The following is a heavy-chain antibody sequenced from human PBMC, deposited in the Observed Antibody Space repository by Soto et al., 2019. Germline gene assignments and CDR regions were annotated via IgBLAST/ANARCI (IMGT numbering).Heavy chain of an antibody. J-gene: IGHJ4*02. CDR3: ARGYCSGGSCYFGPALDY. D-gene: IGHD2-15*01. CDR2: IIPIFGTA. Sequence: QVQLVQSGAEVKKPGSSVKVSCKASGGTFSSYAISWVRQAPGQGLEWMGGIIPIFGTANYAQKFQGRVTSTADESTSTAYMELSSLRSEDTAVYYCARGYCSGGSCYFGPALDYWGQGTLVTVSS. V-gene: IGHV1-69*12. CDR1: GGTFSSYA.